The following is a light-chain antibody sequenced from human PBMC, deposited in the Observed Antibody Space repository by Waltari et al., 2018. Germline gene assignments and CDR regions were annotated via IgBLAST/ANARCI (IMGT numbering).Light chain of an antibody. Sequence: EIVLTQSPGTLSLSPGDRATLSCRASQSVSRTLAWYQQKPGQAPRLLLYDASSRATGLPDRFSGSGSGTDFSLTISRLEPEDFAVYYCQKYGTLPATFGQGTKVEIK. V-gene: IGKV3-20*01. CDR2: DAS. CDR1: QSVSRT. J-gene: IGKJ1*01. CDR3: QKYGTLPAT.